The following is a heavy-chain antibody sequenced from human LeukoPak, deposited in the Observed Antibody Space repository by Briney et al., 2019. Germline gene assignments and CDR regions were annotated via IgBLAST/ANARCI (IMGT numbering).Heavy chain of an antibody. Sequence: GGSLKLLCAVSGHRLSESALLGARRSCGGGLEGVGCMRRREYNYATNYAAAVRGNFTMSRDDSKNTAYLQMNDLKTEDTAVYYCARPHNGWDLYAFDAWGKGVLVTVS. CDR2: MRRREYNYAT. V-gene: IGHV3-73*01. CDR1: GHRLSESA. CDR3: ARPHNGWDLYAFDA. J-gene: IGHJ4*02. D-gene: IGHD3-16*01.